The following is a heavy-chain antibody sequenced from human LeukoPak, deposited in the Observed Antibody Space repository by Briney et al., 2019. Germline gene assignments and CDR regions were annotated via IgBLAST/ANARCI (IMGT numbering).Heavy chain of an antibody. CDR2: INHGGST. V-gene: IGHV4-34*01. CDR3: ARGRRTVLIGFDT. J-gene: IGHJ5*02. Sequence: KPSETLSLSCAAYGGSFSGYYWSWIRQPPGKGLEWVGVINHGGSTNYNPSLKSRFTISADTSKNQFYLQLNSLTAADTAVYYCARGRRTVLIGFDTWGQGTLVTVSS. D-gene: IGHD2-8*01. CDR1: GGSFSGYY.